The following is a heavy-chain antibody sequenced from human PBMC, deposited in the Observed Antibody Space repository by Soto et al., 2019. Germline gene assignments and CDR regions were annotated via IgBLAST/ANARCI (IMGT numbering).Heavy chain of an antibody. CDR3: ARDLDHSGSYYTNY. J-gene: IGHJ4*02. V-gene: IGHV1-18*01. CDR1: GYTFSTIG. D-gene: IGHD3-10*01. CDR2: ISPHKGDT. Sequence: QVQLVQSGAEVKKPGASVTVSCKTSGYTFSTIGITWVRQAPGQGLEWMGWISPHKGDTYYAQRLQGRVTMTTDTSTSTAYMELRGLRSDDTAVYFCARDLDHSGSYYTNYWRQGTLVTVSS.